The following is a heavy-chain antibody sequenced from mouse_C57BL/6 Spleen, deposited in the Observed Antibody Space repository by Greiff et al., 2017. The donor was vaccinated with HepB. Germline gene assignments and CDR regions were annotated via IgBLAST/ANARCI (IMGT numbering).Heavy chain of an antibody. CDR3: TRQFYVSTPPFPR. V-gene: IGHV1-15*01. J-gene: IGHJ3*01. D-gene: IGHD1-1*01. Sequence: VQLQQSGAELVRPGASVTLSCKASGYTFTDYEMHWVKQTPVHGLEWIGAIDPETGGTAYNQKFKGKAILTADKSSSTAYMELRSLTSEDSAVYYYTRQFYVSTPPFPRCGQGTLVTVSP. CDR2: IDPETGGT. CDR1: GYTFTDYE.